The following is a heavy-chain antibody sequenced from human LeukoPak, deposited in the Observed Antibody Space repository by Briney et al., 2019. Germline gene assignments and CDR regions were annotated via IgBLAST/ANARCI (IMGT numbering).Heavy chain of an antibody. CDR2: IYTSGST. D-gene: IGHD3-10*01. V-gene: IGHV4-61*02. CDR3: ARLRYYASGSSTHYYFDY. J-gene: IGHJ4*02. CDR1: GGSISSGSYY. Sequence: PSETLSLTCTVSGGSISSGSYYWSWIRQPAGKGLEWIGRIYTSGSTNYNPSLKSRVTMSVDTFKNQFSLKLSSVTAADTAVYYCARLRYYASGSSTHYYFDYWGQGTLVTVSS.